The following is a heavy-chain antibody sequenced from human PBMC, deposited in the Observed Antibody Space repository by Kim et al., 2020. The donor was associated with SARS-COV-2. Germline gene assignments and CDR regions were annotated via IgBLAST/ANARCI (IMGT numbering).Heavy chain of an antibody. CDR3: AKSLVATIPYYYYGMDV. D-gene: IGHD5-12*01. J-gene: IGHJ6*02. CDR2: ISYDGSNK. V-gene: IGHV3-30*18. Sequence: GGSLRLSCAASGFTFSSYGMHWVRQAPGKGLEWVAVISYDGSNKYYADSVKGRFTISRDNSKNTLYLQMNSLRAEDTAVYYCAKSLVATIPYYYYGMDVWGQGTTVTVSS. CDR1: GFTFSSYG.